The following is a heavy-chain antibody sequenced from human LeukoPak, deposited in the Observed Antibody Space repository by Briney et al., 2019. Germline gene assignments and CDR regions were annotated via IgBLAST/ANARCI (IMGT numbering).Heavy chain of an antibody. CDR1: GYTFTSYY. Sequence: ASVKVSCKASGYTFTSYYMHWVRQAPGQGLEWMGIINPSGGSTSYAQKFQGRVTITADESTSTAYMELSSLRSEDTAVYYCARALLDSSGDYWGQGTLVTVSS. CDR2: INPSGGST. D-gene: IGHD3-22*01. CDR3: ARALLDSSGDY. J-gene: IGHJ4*02. V-gene: IGHV1-46*01.